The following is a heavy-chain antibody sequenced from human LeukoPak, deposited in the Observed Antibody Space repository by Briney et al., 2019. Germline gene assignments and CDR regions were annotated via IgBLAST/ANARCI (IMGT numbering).Heavy chain of an antibody. D-gene: IGHD2-2*01. CDR2: ISGYNGNT. Sequence: ASVKVSCKASGYRFTSYGITWVRQAPGQGLEWMGWISGYNGNTNYAQKFQGRVTMSTDTSTTTAYMDLRSLRSDDTAVYYCARDPCITTSCRRPMSDALGVWGQGTMVTVSS. CDR3: ARDPCITTSCRRPMSDALGV. CDR1: GYRFTSYG. J-gene: IGHJ3*01. V-gene: IGHV1-18*01.